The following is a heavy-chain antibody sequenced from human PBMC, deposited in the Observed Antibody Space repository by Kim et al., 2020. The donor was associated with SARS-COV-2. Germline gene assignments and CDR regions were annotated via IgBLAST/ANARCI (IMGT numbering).Heavy chain of an antibody. D-gene: IGHD6-19*01. Sequence: GGSLRLSCAASGFTFSSYAMSWVRQAPGKGLEWVSAISGSGGSTYYADSVKGRFTISRDNSKNTLYLQMNSLRAEDTAVYYCATASGYSSGWRMDSDYWGQGTLVTVSS. J-gene: IGHJ4*02. CDR2: ISGSGGST. CDR1: GFTFSSYA. CDR3: ATASGYSSGWRMDSDY. V-gene: IGHV3-23*01.